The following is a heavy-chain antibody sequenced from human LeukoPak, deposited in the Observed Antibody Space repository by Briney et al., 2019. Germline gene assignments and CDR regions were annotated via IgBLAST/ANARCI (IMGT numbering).Heavy chain of an antibody. CDR1: GYTFTSYY. CDR2: INPSGGST. D-gene: IGHD6-19*01. CDR3: ARWDPIAVAGLRSKEPAEYFQH. Sequence: ASVKVSCKASGYTFTSYYMHWVRQAPGQRLEWMGIINPSGGSTSYAQKFQGRVTMTRDTSTSTVYMELSSLRSEDTAVYYCARWDPIAVAGLRSKEPAEYFQHWGQGTLVTVSS. V-gene: IGHV1-46*01. J-gene: IGHJ1*01.